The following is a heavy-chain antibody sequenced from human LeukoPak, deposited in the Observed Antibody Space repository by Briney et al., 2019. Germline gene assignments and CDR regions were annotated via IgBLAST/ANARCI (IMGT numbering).Heavy chain of an antibody. CDR2: IKPNSGDT. J-gene: IGHJ3*02. D-gene: IGHD6-13*01. Sequence: ASVKVSCKASGCTFSNYDINWLRQTPGQGLEFIGWIKPNSGDTGYEQKFQGRVTITGDTSINTAYMELSSLRSDDTAVYYCARDSAAATRAAFDIWGQGTMVTVSS. CDR3: ARDSAAATRAAFDI. CDR1: GCTFSNYD. V-gene: IGHV1-8*03.